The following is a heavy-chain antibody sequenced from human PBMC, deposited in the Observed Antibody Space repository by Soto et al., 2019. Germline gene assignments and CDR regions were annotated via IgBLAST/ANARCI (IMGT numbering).Heavy chain of an antibody. D-gene: IGHD3-16*02. CDR2: IYSGGST. Sequence: EVQLVESGGGLVQPGGSLRLSCAASGFIVSNNYMSWVRQAPGKGLEWVSVIYSGGSTYYADSVRGRFTLSRHNSNNTIYLQMNSLRPEDTAVYYCARDRNDYIWGTYRSNWHFDLWGRGTLVTVSS. V-gene: IGHV3-53*04. CDR1: GFIVSNNY. CDR3: ARDRNDYIWGTYRSNWHFDL. J-gene: IGHJ2*01.